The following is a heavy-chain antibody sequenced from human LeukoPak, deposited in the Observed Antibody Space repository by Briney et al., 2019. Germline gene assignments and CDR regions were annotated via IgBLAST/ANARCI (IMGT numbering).Heavy chain of an antibody. CDR1: GYTFTSYY. D-gene: IGHD3-10*01. J-gene: IGHJ6*03. CDR3: ARDLTTMVRGVWYYYYMDV. V-gene: IGHV1-46*01. CDR2: ISPSGGST. Sequence: ASVKVSCKASGYTFTSYYMHWVRQAPGQGLEWMGIISPSGGSTSYAQKFQGRVTMTRDTSTSTVYMELSGLRSEDTAVYYCARDLTTMVRGVWYYYYMDVWGKGTTVTISS.